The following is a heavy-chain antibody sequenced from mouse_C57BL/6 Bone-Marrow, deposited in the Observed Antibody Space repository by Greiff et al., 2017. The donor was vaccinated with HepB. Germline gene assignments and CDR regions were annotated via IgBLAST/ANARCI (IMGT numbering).Heavy chain of an antibody. J-gene: IGHJ3*01. D-gene: IGHD2-3*01. CDR1: GFTFSSYA. Sequence: DVKLVESGGGLVKPGGSLKLSCAASGFTFSSYAMSWVRQTPEKRLEWVATISDGGSYTYYPDNVKGRFTISRDNAKNNLYLQMSHLKSEDTAMYYCARDDDGYSWFAYWGQGTLVTVSA. CDR2: ISDGGSYT. V-gene: IGHV5-4*01. CDR3: ARDDDGYSWFAY.